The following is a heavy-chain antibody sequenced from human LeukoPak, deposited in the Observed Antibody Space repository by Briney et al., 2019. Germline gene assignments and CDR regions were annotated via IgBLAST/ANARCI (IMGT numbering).Heavy chain of an antibody. J-gene: IGHJ4*02. D-gene: IGHD6-13*01. V-gene: IGHV3-23*01. CDR1: GFIFSNYG. Sequence: PGGSLRLSCAASGFIFSNYGMSWVRQAPGKGLEWVSGISGSGGTTYYADSAKGRFTISRDNSKNTLYLQMNSLRVEDTAVYYCAKEGGLRSSWSFDFWGQGILVIVSS. CDR2: ISGSGGTT. CDR3: AKEGGLRSSWSFDF.